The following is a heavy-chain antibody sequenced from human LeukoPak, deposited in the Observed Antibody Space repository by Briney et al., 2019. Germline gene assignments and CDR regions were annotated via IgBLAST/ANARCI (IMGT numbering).Heavy chain of an antibody. Sequence: GSLRLSCAASGFTFSSYAMSWVRQAPGKGLEWIGEINHSGSTNYNPSLKSRVTISVDTSKNQFSLKLSSVTAADTAVYYCARLPTMYYYGSGSYRSWFDPWGQGTLVTVSS. CDR2: INHSGST. D-gene: IGHD3-10*01. J-gene: IGHJ5*02. V-gene: IGHV4-34*01. CDR3: ARLPTMYYYGSGSYRSWFDP. CDR1: GFTFSSYA.